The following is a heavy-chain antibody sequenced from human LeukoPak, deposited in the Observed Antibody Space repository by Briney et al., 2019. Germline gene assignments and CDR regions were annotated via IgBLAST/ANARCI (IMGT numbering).Heavy chain of an antibody. CDR2: IRSKANSYAT. D-gene: IGHD4-17*01. CDR1: GFTFSGSA. V-gene: IGHV3-73*01. J-gene: IGHJ3*02. Sequence: GGSLRLSCAASGFTFSGSAMHWVRQASGKGLEWVGRIRSKANSYATAYAASVKGRFTISRDDSKNTAYLQMNSLKTEDMAVYYCTRLALYGDYRDAFNIWGQGTMVTVSS. CDR3: TRLALYGDYRDAFNI.